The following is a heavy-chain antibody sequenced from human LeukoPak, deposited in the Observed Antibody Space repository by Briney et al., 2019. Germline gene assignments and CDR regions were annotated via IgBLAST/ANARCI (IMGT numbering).Heavy chain of an antibody. D-gene: IGHD6-19*01. CDR3: AADIAVAGSADAFDI. V-gene: IGHV3-23*01. CDR1: GFTFSSYA. J-gene: IGHJ3*02. Sequence: GGSLRLSCAASGFTFSSYAMSWVRQAPGKGLEWVSAIRGSGGSTYYADSVKGRFTISRDNSKNTLYLQMNSLRAEDTAVYYCAADIAVAGSADAFDIWGQGTMVTVSS. CDR2: IRGSGGST.